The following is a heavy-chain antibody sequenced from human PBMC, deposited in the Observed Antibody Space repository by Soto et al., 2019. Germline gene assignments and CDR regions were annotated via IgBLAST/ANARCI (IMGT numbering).Heavy chain of an antibody. CDR3: ARTYVQWEAIHDFDF. CDR1: GGTFSRYG. J-gene: IGHJ4*02. V-gene: IGHV1-69*01. CDR2: IIPIFGTT. D-gene: IGHD1-26*01. Sequence: QVQLVQSGAEVKKPGSSVKVSCTASGGTFSRYGFTWVRQAPGQGFQWMGGIIPIFGTTHYEETFQGRLSITASGSTTTSYRELSSLRSDDTDIYLCARTYVQWEAIHDFDFGGQGTLVTVSS.